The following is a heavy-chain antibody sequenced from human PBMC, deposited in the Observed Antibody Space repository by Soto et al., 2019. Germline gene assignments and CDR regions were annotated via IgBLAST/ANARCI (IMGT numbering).Heavy chain of an antibody. J-gene: IGHJ4*02. D-gene: IGHD6-19*01. V-gene: IGHV3-48*01. CDR1: GFTFSAYT. Sequence: EVHLVESGGGLVQPGGSLRLSCAASGFTFSAYTMNWVRQAPGKGLEWVSYISTTSDTIYYADSVKGRFTISRDNAKSSLYLQMNSLRAEDTAMYYCATSDWSYFDYWGQGTLVTVSS. CDR2: ISTTSDTI. CDR3: ATSDWSYFDY.